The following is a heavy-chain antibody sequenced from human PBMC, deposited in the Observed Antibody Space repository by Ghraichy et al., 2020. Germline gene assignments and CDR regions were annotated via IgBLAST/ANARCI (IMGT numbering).Heavy chain of an antibody. J-gene: IGHJ6*02. CDR1: GYTFTSYG. CDR3: ARMDIVFSSVSYYYYYGMDV. CDR2: ISAYNGNT. Sequence: ASVKVSCKASGYTFTSYGISWVRQAPGQGLEWMGWISAYNGNTNYAQKLQGRVTMTTDTSTSTAYMELRSLRSDDTAVYYCARMDIVFSSVSYYYYYGMDVWGQGTTVTVSS. D-gene: IGHD2-2*03. V-gene: IGHV1-18*01.